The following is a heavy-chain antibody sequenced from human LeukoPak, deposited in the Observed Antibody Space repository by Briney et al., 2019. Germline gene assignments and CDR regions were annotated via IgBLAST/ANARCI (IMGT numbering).Heavy chain of an antibody. CDR2: IYYSGST. V-gene: IGHV4-59*01. D-gene: IGHD3-22*01. Sequence: NPSETLSLTCTVSGGSISSYYWSWIRQPPGKGLEWIGYIYYSGSTNYNPSLKSRVTISVDTSKNQFSLKLSSVTAADTAVYYCARDTYYYDSSGYYIYDYWGQGTLVTVSS. CDR3: ARDTYYYDSSGYYIYDY. CDR1: GGSISSYY. J-gene: IGHJ4*02.